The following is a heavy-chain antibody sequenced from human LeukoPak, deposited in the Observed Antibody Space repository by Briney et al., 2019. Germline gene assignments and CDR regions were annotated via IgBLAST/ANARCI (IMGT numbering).Heavy chain of an antibody. D-gene: IGHD5-18*01. CDR1: GFTFSSYA. V-gene: IGHV3-23*01. J-gene: IGHJ4*02. CDR2: ISGSGGST. Sequence: GGSLRLSCAASGFTFSSYAMSWVRQAPGKGLEWVSAISGSGGSTYYADSVKGRFTISRDNSKNTLYLQMSSLRAEDTAVYYCAKGAGYSYGYEYYFDYWGQGTLVTVSS. CDR3: AKGAGYSYGYEYYFDY.